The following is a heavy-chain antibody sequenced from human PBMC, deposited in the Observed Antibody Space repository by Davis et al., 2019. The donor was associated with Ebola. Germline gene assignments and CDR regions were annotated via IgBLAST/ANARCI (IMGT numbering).Heavy chain of an antibody. CDR1: GYTFTSYG. CDR2: ISAYNGNT. J-gene: IGHJ6*02. Sequence: ASVKVSCKASGYTFTSYGISWVRQAPGQGLEWMGWISAYNGNTNYAQKLQGRVTITRDTSASTAYMELSSLRSEDTAVYYCARVKYYYGMDVWGQGTTVTVSS. CDR3: ARVKYYYGMDV. V-gene: IGHV1-18*01.